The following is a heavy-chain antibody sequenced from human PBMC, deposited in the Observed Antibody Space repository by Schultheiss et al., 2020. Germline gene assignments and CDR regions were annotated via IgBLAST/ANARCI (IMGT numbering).Heavy chain of an antibody. J-gene: IGHJ4*02. V-gene: IGHV4-31*03. Sequence: LRLSCTVSGGSISSGGYYWSWIRQHPGKGLEWIGYIYYSGSTYYNPSLKSRVTISVDTSKNQFSLKLSSVTAADTAVYYCARGAPGHYGSGIDYWGQGTLVTVSS. CDR1: GGSISSGGYY. D-gene: IGHD3-10*01. CDR2: IYYSGST. CDR3: ARGAPGHYGSGIDY.